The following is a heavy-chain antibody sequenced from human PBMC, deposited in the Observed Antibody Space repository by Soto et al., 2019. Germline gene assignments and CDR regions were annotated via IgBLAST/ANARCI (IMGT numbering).Heavy chain of an antibody. CDR1: GYTFTGYY. J-gene: IGHJ5*02. V-gene: IGHV1-2*04. CDR3: ARAGDLYCSGGSCYSWFDP. D-gene: IGHD2-15*01. Sequence: QVQLVQSGAEVKKPGASVKVSCKASGYTFTGYYMHWVRQAPGQGLEWMGWINPNSGGTNYAQKFQGWVTMTRDTSISTAYMELSRLRSDDTAVYYCARAGDLYCSGGSCYSWFDPWGQGTLVTVSS. CDR2: INPNSGGT.